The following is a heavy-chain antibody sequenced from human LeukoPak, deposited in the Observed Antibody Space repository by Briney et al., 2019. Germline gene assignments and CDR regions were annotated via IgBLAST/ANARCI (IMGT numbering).Heavy chain of an antibody. CDR1: GYTFTSYG. CDR2: ISAYNGNT. CDR3: ARDRTYSSGWYDWFDP. D-gene: IGHD6-19*01. V-gene: IGHV1-18*01. J-gene: IGHJ5*02. Sequence: ASVKVSCKASGYTFTSYGISWVQQAPGQGLEWMGWISAYNGNTNYAQKLQGRVTMTTDTSTSTAYMELRSLRSDDTAVYYCARDRTYSSGWYDWFDPWGQGTLVTVSS.